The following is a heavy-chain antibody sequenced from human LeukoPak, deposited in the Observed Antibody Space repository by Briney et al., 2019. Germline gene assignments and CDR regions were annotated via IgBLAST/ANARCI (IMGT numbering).Heavy chain of an antibody. CDR3: ASYGITGTTEDY. V-gene: IGHV1-69*05. D-gene: IGHD1-7*01. Sequence: ASVKVSCKAPGGTFSSYAISWVRQAPGQGLEWMGGIIPIFGTANYAQKFQGRVTITTDESTSTAYMELSSLRSEDTAVYYCASYGITGTTEDYWGQGTLVTVSS. CDR2: IIPIFGTA. CDR1: GGTFSSYA. J-gene: IGHJ4*02.